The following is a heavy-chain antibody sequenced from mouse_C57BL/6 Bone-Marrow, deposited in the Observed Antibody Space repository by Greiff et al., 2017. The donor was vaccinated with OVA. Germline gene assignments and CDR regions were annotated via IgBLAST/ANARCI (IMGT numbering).Heavy chain of an antibody. V-gene: IGHV1-55*01. CDR1: GYTFTSYW. D-gene: IGHD2-13*01. CDR3: ARLRADDGDCPFAY. Sequence: QVQLQQPGAELVKPGASVKMSCKASGYTFTSYWITWVKQRPGQGLEWIGDIYPGSGCTNYNEKFKSKATLTVDTSSSTAYMQLSSLTSEESAVDSCARLRADDGDCPFAYWGQGTLVTVSA. J-gene: IGHJ3*01. CDR2: IYPGSGCT.